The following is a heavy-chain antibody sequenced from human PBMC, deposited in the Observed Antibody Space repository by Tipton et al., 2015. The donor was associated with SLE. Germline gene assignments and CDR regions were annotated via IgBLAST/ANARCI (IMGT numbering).Heavy chain of an antibody. D-gene: IGHD1-26*01. Sequence: TFSSYWMTWVRQPPGKGLEWIGSIYYSGSTYYNPSLKSRVTISVDTSKNQFSLKLSSVTAADTAVYYCATQGWAGNWFDPWGQGTLVTVSS. CDR3: ATQGWAGNWFDP. V-gene: IGHV4-39*01. J-gene: IGHJ5*02. CDR1: TFSSYW. CDR2: IYYSGST.